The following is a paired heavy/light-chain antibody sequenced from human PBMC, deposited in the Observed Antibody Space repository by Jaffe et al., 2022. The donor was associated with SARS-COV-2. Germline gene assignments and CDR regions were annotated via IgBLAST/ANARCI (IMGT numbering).Heavy chain of an antibody. CDR1: GFTFSSYA. CDR3: AKVGGDWKYWEYYSLDV. D-gene: IGHD1-7*01. Sequence: EVQLLESGGGLVQPGGSLRLSCAASGFTFSSYAMSWVRQAPGKGLVWVSAISGSGGSTFYADSVKGRFTISRDSSKNTLYLQMNSLRAEDTAIYYCAKVGGDWKYWEYYSLDVWGQGTTVTVSS. V-gene: IGHV3-23*01. CDR2: ISGSGGST. J-gene: IGHJ6*02.
Light chain of an antibody. V-gene: IGKV3-15*01. CDR3: HQYNTWHTWT. J-gene: IGKJ1*01. Sequence: EMVMTQSPATLSVSPGERATLSCRASQSVSSNLAWYQQKPGQAPRLLIYGASTRATGVPARFSGSGSGTEFTLTISSLQSEDFAVYYCHQYNTWHTWTFGQGTKVEIK. CDR1: QSVSSN. CDR2: GAS.